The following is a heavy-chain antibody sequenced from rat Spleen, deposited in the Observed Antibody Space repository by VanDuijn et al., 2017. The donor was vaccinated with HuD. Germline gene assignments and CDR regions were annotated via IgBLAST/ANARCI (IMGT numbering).Heavy chain of an antibody. Sequence: EVQLVESGGGLVQPGGSMKLSCAVSGFTSTSFPVAWVRQAPTRGLEWVAYVSYDGGSAYYPDSVKGRFTISRDNAENTVYLQMNSLRSEDTATYYCAVAGYGYWGQGVMVTVSS. D-gene: IGHD4-3*01. V-gene: IGHV5-46*01. CDR1: GFTSTSFP. CDR3: AVAGYGY. J-gene: IGHJ2*01. CDR2: VSYDGGSA.